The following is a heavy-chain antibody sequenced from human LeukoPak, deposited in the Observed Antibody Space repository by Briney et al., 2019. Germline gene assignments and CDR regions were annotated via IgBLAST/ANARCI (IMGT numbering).Heavy chain of an antibody. CDR2: ITNSGNSK. CDR1: EFTFSSYS. J-gene: IGHJ4*02. D-gene: IGHD2-8*01. Sequence: PGGSLRLSCAASEFTFSSYSMNWVRQAPGKGLEWVSYITNSGNSKSYADSVKGRFTISRDNTKNSLYLQMNGLRAEDTAVYYCAKGGVSYTYYFDCWGQGTLVTVSS. CDR3: AKGGVSYTYYFDC. V-gene: IGHV3-48*01.